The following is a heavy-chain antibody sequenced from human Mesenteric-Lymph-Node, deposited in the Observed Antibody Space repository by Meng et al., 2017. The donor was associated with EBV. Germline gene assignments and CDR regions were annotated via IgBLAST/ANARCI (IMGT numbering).Heavy chain of an antibody. D-gene: IGHD6-13*01. J-gene: IGHJ4*02. CDR2: IYYSGNT. CDR3: ARVTYSGSRYPSVFDY. V-gene: IGHV4-30-4*01. CDR1: GGSIGSANH. Sequence: PLQGVGPGLVKPSHTRSPTCTVSGGSIGSANHWSWIRQPPGKGLEWIGYIYYSGNTYYNPSLESRVTISIDTSKSQVSLKLTSVTAADTAVYYCARVTYSGSRYPSVFDYWGQGNLVTVSS.